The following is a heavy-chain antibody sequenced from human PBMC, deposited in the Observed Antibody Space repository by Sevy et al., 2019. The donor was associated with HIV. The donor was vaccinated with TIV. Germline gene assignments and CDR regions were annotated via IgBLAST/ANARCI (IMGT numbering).Heavy chain of an antibody. V-gene: IGHV3-49*04. J-gene: IGHJ4*02. CDR2: LKSDVYGGTV. CDR1: GFTFGDYC. D-gene: IGHD6-13*01. CDR3: TRWKAAQSIFDY. Sequence: GESLKISCTASGFTFGDYCMSWVRQAPGKGLEWVAFLKSDVYGGTVDHAAPVRGRFVISRDDSKTIAYLQMNDLKTEDTGVYYCTRWKAAQSIFDYWGQGALVTVSS.